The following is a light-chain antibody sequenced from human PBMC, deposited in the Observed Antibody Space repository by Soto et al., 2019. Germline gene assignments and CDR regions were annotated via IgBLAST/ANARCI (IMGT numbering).Light chain of an antibody. CDR1: QSVSNSY. J-gene: IGKJ1*01. Sequence: EIVLTQSPGTLSLSPGERATLSCRASQSVSNSYLAWHQQRPGQAPRLLIYGASSRATDIPERFSGSGSGTDFTLTISRLEPEDFAVYYCQQYGSSPWTFGQGTKVEIK. V-gene: IGKV3-20*01. CDR3: QQYGSSPWT. CDR2: GAS.